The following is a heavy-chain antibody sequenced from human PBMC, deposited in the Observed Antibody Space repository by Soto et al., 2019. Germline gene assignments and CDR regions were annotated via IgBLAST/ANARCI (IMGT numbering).Heavy chain of an antibody. CDR1: GYTFTDYY. Sequence: QVQLVQSGAEVKKPGASVKVSCKASGYTFTDYYLHWVRQAPGQGLEWMGWINPNSGGTHYAQKFQGWVTXPXXXSXPTAYMELNRLTSDDTAVYYCARDWGHYYGSGSFPSPHPSDIWGQGTLVTVSS. D-gene: IGHD3-10*01. J-gene: IGHJ4*02. V-gene: IGHV1-2*04. CDR3: ARDWGHYYGSGSFPSPHPSDI. CDR2: INPNSGGT.